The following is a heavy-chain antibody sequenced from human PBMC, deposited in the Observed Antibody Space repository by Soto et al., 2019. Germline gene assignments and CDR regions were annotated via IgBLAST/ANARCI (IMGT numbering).Heavy chain of an antibody. CDR1: GGSVSSGSYY. D-gene: IGHD3-22*01. Sequence: WETLSLTCTVSGGSVSSGSYYLSWIRQPPGKGLEWIGYIYYSGSTNYNPSLKSRVTISVDTSKNQFSLKLSSVTAADTAVYYCARNFYYDSSGVEDAFDIWGQGTMVTVS. V-gene: IGHV4-61*01. CDR3: ARNFYYDSSGVEDAFDI. J-gene: IGHJ3*02. CDR2: IYYSGST.